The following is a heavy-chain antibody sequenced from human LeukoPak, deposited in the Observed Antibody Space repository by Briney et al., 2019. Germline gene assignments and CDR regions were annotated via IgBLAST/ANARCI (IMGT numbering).Heavy chain of an antibody. V-gene: IGHV3-23*01. CDR3: AKAQYCSGGSCYYDY. D-gene: IGHD2-15*01. J-gene: IGHJ4*02. CDR2: ISAGGVSA. Sequence: GGSLRLSCAASGFTFSSYDMNWVRQAPGKGLEWVSAISAGGVSAYYADSVKGRFTISRDTSKNTLYLQMNSLRAEDTAVYYCAKAQYCSGGSCYYDYWGQGTLVTVSS. CDR1: GFTFSSYD.